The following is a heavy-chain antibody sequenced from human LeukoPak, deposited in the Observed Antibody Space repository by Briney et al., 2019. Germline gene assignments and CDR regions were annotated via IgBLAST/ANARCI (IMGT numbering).Heavy chain of an antibody. J-gene: IGHJ3*02. V-gene: IGHV3-33*01. CDR2: IWYDGSNK. CDR1: GFTFSSYG. CDR3: ARAFNWDNAFDI. Sequence: GGSLRLSCAASGFTFSSYGMHWVRQAPGKGLEWVAVIWYDGSNKYYADSVKGRFTISRDNSKNTLYLQMNSLRAGDTAVYYCARAFNWDNAFDIWGQGTMVTVSS. D-gene: IGHD1/OR15-1a*01.